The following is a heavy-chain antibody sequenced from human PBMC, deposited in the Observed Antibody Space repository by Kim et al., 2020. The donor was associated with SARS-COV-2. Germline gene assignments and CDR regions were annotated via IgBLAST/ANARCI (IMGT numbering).Heavy chain of an antibody. CDR2: IYYSGST. CDR3: ARGAAEDIVVVPAANLFDY. V-gene: IGHV4-59*13. J-gene: IGHJ4*02. Sequence: SETLSLTCTVSGGSISSYYWSWIRQPPGKGLEWIGYIYYSGSTNYNPSLKSRVTISVDTSKNQFSLKLSSVTAADTAVYYCARGAAEDIVVVPAANLFDYWGQGTLVTVSS. CDR1: GGSISSYY. D-gene: IGHD2-2*01.